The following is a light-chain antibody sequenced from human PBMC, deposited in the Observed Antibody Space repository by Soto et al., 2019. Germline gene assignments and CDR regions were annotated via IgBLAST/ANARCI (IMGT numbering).Light chain of an antibody. V-gene: IGKV3-20*01. CDR3: QQFGSSSPIT. Sequence: EIVLTQSPGTLSLSPGERATLSCRASQALTTNNLAWYQQKPGQAPRLLIYGASNTATGVPDRFSGSGSGTDFTLTIRRLEPDDFGVYYCQQFGSSSPITFGQGTRLEIK. CDR2: GAS. J-gene: IGKJ5*01. CDR1: QALTTNN.